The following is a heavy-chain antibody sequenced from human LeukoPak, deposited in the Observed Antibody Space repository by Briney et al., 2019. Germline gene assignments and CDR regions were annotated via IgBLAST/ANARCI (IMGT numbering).Heavy chain of an antibody. CDR3: ARGAQQYQLLFWFDP. D-gene: IGHD2-2*01. Sequence: SETLSLTCAVYGGSFSGYYWSWIRQPPGKGLEWIGSIYYSGSTYYNPSLKSRVTISVDTSKNQFSLKLSSVTAADTAVYYCARGAQQYQLLFWFDPWGQGTLVTVSS. J-gene: IGHJ5*02. CDR1: GGSFSGYY. CDR2: IYYSGST. V-gene: IGHV4-34*01.